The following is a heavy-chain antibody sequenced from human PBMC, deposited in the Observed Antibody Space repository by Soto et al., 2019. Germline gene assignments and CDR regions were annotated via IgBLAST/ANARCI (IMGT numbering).Heavy chain of an antibody. CDR2: ISGSGDGT. D-gene: IGHD2-8*01. V-gene: IGHV3-23*01. J-gene: IGHJ6*02. CDR1: GYTFTSYD. Sequence: GASVKVSCKASGYTFTSYDINWVRQAPGKGLEWVSSISGSGDGTYYGDSVKGRFTISRDSSSSTLYLQMDNLRGEDTAVYFCTRSRRSILMVYGFGGMDVWGQGTTVTVSS. CDR3: TRSRRSILMVYGFGGMDV.